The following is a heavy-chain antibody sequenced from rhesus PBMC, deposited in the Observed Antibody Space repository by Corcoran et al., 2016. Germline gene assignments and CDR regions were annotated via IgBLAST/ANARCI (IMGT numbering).Heavy chain of an antibody. J-gene: IGHJ6*01. CDR3: AKPIRGYYYGLDS. Sequence: EVQLVQSGAEVNRPGESLKISCKTSGYSFPSYWIIWVRQMPGKGLEWIEAIDPSDSDTRYSPSFQGQVTISADKSISTAYLQWSSLKASDSATYYCAKPIRGYYYGLDSWGQGVVVTVSS. CDR2: IDPSDSDT. D-gene: IGHD3-9*01. V-gene: IGHV5-2*01. CDR1: GYSFPSYW.